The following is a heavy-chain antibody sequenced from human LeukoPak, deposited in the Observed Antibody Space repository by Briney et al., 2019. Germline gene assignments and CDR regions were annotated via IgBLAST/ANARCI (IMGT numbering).Heavy chain of an antibody. J-gene: IGHJ4*02. CDR1: GGSISSSSYY. Sequence: SETLSLTRTVSGGSISSSSYYGGWIRQPPGKGLEWIGSIYYSGSTYYNPSLKSRVTISVDTSKNQFSLKLSSVTAADTAVYYCASRETYYVIFRIDYWGQGTLVTVSS. V-gene: IGHV4-39*01. CDR3: ASRETYYVIFRIDY. CDR2: IYYSGST. D-gene: IGHD3-9*01.